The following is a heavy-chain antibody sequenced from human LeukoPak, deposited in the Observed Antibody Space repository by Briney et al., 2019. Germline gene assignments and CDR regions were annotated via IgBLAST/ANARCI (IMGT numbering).Heavy chain of an antibody. J-gene: IGHJ4*02. CDR1: GYTFTGYY. CDR3: AKYGGKSYAYFDY. Sequence: GASVKVSYKASGYTFTGYYMHWVRQAPGQGLEWMGRINPNSGGTNYAQKFQGRVTMTRDTSISTAYMELSRLRSDDTAVYYCAKYGGKSYAYFDYWGQGTLVTVSS. D-gene: IGHD4-23*01. V-gene: IGHV1-2*06. CDR2: INPNSGGT.